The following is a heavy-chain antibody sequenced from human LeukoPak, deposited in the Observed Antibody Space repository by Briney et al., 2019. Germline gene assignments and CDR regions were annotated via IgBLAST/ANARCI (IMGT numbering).Heavy chain of an antibody. D-gene: IGHD3-10*01. CDR3: ARARGTMVRGVIITSDAFDI. CDR2: IIPIVGTA. Sequence: ASVKVSCKASGYTFTSYYMHGVRQAPGQGREWMGGIIPIVGTANYAQKFQGRVTITADESTSTAYMELRSLSSEDTAVYYCARARGTMVRGVIITSDAFDIWGQGTMVTVSS. J-gene: IGHJ3*02. CDR1: GYTFTSYY. V-gene: IGHV1-69*13.